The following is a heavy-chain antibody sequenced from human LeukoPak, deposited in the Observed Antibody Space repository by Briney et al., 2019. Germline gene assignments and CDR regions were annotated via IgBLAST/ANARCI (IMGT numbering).Heavy chain of an antibody. CDR3: ATXGNXGPYXYYYMDV. Sequence: PSETLSLTCTVSGGSISSYYWSWIRQPPGKGLEWIGYIYYSGSTNYNPSLKSRVTISVDTSKNQFSLKLRSVTAADTAVYYCATXGNXGPYXYYYMDVWGKGTTVTVS. CDR1: GGSISSYY. V-gene: IGHV4-59*08. CDR2: IYYSGST. J-gene: IGHJ6*03.